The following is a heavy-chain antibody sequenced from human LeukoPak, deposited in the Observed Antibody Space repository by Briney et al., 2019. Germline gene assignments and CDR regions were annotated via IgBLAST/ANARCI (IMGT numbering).Heavy chain of an antibody. CDR1: GFTFSSYG. D-gene: IGHD2-8*01. Sequence: GGSLRLSCAASGFTFSSYGMHWVRQAPGKGLEWVAFIRYDGSNKYYADSVKGRFTISRDNSKNTLYLQMNGLRAEDTAVYYCAKDGDIVLTPNYYYYMDVWGKGTTVTVS. V-gene: IGHV3-30*02. J-gene: IGHJ6*03. CDR3: AKDGDIVLTPNYYYYMDV. CDR2: IRYDGSNK.